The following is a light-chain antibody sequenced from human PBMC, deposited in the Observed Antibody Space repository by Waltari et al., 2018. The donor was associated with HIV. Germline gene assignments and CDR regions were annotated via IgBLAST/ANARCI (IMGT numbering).Light chain of an antibody. CDR1: NLRTYY. J-gene: IGLJ1*01. V-gene: IGLV3-19*01. CDR2: GKN. Sequence: ALGQTVKITCQGDNLRTYYASWYQQRPGQAPVLVSYGKNKRPSEIPDRFSSSASRNTASLTITGAQAEDEADYYCKTRDRSGNLYVFGTGTTVTVL. CDR3: KTRDRSGNLYV.